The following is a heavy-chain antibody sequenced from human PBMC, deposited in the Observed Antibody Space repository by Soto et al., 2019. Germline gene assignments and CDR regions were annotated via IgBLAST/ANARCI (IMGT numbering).Heavy chain of an antibody. V-gene: IGHV3-15*01. J-gene: IGHJ4*02. CDR3: TTDRRVAATGDY. D-gene: IGHD2-15*01. CDR2: IKSKTDGGTT. Sequence: EVQLVESGGGLVKPGGSLRLSCAASGFTFSNAWMSWVRQAPGKGLEWVGRIKSKTDGGTTDYAAPVKGRFTISRDDSKNTLYLQMNSLKTEDTAVYYCTTDRRVAATGDYWGQGTLVTVSS. CDR1: GFTFSNAW.